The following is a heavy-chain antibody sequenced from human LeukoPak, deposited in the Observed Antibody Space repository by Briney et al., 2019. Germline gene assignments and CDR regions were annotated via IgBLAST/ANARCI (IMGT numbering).Heavy chain of an antibody. CDR3: ATQVVGASWFDP. V-gene: IGHV3-48*02. Sequence: GGSLRLSCAASGFTVSSNYMSWVRQAPGKGLEWVSLISGDGSSIYYADSVKGRFTISRDNAKNSLYLQMNSLRDEDTAVYYCATQVVGASWFDPWGQGTLVTVSS. CDR2: ISGDGSSI. CDR1: GFTVSSNY. D-gene: IGHD1-26*01. J-gene: IGHJ5*02.